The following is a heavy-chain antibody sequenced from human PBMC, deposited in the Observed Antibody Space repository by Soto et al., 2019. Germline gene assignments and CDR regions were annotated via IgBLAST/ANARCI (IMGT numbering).Heavy chain of an antibody. CDR3: ARRYYDFWSCFFQPQFDS. CDR1: GGSISSGGYS. D-gene: IGHD3-3*01. CDR2: IYHSGST. J-gene: IGHJ4*02. V-gene: IGHV4-30-2*01. Sequence: PSETLSLTCAVSGGSISSGGYSWSWIRQPPGKGLEWIGYIYHSGSTYYNPSLKSRVTISVDRSKNQFSLKLSSVTAADTAVYYCARRYYDFWSCFFQPQFDSWGQGTLVTVSS.